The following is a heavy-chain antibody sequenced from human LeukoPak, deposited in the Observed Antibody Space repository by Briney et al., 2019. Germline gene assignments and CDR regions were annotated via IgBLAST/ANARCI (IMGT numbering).Heavy chain of an antibody. CDR3: ARERAAAGQVAAAAASPGYFDY. CDR2: IYHSGST. Sequence: SGTLSLTCAVSGGSISSSNWWSWVRQPPGKGLEWIGQIYHSGSTNYNPSLKSRVAISVDKSKNQFSLNLISVTAADTAVYYCARERAAAGQVAAAAASPGYFDYWGQGTLVTVSS. V-gene: IGHV4-4*02. D-gene: IGHD6-13*01. CDR1: GGSISSSNW. J-gene: IGHJ4*02.